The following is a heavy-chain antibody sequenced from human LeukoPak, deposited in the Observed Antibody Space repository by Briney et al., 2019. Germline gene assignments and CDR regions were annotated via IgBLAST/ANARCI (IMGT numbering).Heavy chain of an antibody. CDR3: AKDQGIYRTYDY. CDR2: IRYDGSNK. Sequence: GGSLRLSCAASGFTFSSYAMHWVRQAPGKGLEWVAFIRYDGSNKYYADSVKGRFTISRDNSKNTLYFQMNSLRAEDTAVYYCAKDQGIYRTYDYWGQGTLVTVSS. D-gene: IGHD2-21*01. J-gene: IGHJ4*02. V-gene: IGHV3-30*02. CDR1: GFTFSSYA.